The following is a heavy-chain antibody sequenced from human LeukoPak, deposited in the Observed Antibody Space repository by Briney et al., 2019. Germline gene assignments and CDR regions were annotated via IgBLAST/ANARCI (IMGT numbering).Heavy chain of an antibody. CDR3: AKAVLFVLPAPFDY. D-gene: IGHD2-15*01. J-gene: IGHJ4*02. V-gene: IGHV3-7*03. Sequence: GGSLRLSCAASGFTFSSYWMSWVRQAPGKGLEWVANIKQDGSEKYYVDSVKGRFTISRDNAKNSLYLQMNSLRAEDTAVYYCAKAVLFVLPAPFDYWGQGTLVTVSS. CDR2: IKQDGSEK. CDR1: GFTFSSYW.